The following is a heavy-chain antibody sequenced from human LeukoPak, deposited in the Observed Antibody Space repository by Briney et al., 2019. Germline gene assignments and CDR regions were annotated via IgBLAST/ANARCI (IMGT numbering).Heavy chain of an antibody. CDR3: ARDADKGGSYFDY. V-gene: IGHV1-69*05. Sequence: GASVKVSCKASGGTFSSYAISWARQAPGQGLEWMGGIIPIFGTANYAQKFQGRVTITTDESTSTAYMELSSLRSEDTAVYYCARDADKGGSYFDYWGQGTLVTVSS. CDR1: GGTFSSYA. CDR2: IIPIFGTA. D-gene: IGHD3-16*01. J-gene: IGHJ4*02.